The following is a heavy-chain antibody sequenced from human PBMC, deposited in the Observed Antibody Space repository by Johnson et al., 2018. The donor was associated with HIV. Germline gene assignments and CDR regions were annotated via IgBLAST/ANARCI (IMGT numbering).Heavy chain of an antibody. CDR3: ARLGVGATWHAFDI. D-gene: IGHD1-26*01. CDR1: GFTFSSYA. Sequence: QVQLVESGGGVVQPGRSLRLSCAASGFTFSSYAVHWVRQAPGKGLEWVAVISYDGSNKYYADSVKGRFTISRDNSKNTLYLQMNSLRAEDTAVYYCARLGVGATWHAFDIWGQGTMVTVSS. CDR2: ISYDGSNK. J-gene: IGHJ3*02. V-gene: IGHV3-30-3*01.